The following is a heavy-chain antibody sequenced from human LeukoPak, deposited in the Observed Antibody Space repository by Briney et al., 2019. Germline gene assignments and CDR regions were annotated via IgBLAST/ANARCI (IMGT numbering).Heavy chain of an antibody. CDR3: ARHIQLWPDFDY. CDR2: IYYSGST. Sequence: SETLSLTCTVSGGSISSSSYYWGWIRQPPGKGLEWIGSIYYSGSTYYNPSLRSRVTISVDTSKNQFSLKLSSVTAADTAVYYCARHIQLWPDFDYWGQGTLVTVSS. CDR1: GGSISSSSYY. V-gene: IGHV4-39*01. D-gene: IGHD5-18*01. J-gene: IGHJ4*02.